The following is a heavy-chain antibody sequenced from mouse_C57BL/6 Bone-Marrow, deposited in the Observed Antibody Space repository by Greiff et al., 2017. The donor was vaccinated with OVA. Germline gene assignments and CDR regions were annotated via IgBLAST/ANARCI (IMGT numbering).Heavy chain of an antibody. D-gene: IGHD1-1*01. CDR2: ISNGGGST. CDR1: GFTFSDYY. V-gene: IGHV5-12*01. J-gene: IGHJ4*01. Sequence: EVQRVESGGGLVQPGGSLKLSCAASGFTFSDYYMYWVRQTPEKRLEWVAYISNGGGSTYYPDTVKGRFTISRDNAKNTLYLQMSRLKSEDTAMYYCARRGINYDGSSYAMDYWGQGTSVTVSS. CDR3: ARRGINYDGSSYAMDY.